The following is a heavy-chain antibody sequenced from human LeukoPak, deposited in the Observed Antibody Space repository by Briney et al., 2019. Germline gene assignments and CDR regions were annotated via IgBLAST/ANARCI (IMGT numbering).Heavy chain of an antibody. CDR3: ARGRAPIDY. CDR1: GFTFSNYE. Sequence: GGSLRLSCAASGFTFSNYEMNWVRQAPGKGPEWVSYISSSGSTIYYADSVKGRFTISRDNAKNSLYLQMNNLRAEDTAVYYCARGRAPIDYWGQGTLVTVSS. J-gene: IGHJ4*02. V-gene: IGHV3-48*03. CDR2: ISSSGSTI.